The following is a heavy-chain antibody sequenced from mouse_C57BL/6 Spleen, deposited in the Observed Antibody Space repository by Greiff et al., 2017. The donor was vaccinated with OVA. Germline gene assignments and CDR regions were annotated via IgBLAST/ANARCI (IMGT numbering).Heavy chain of an antibody. Sequence: EVQLQQSGPELVKPGASVKMSCKASGYTFTDYNMHWVKRSHGKSLEWIGYINPNNGGTSYNQKFKGKATLTVNKSSSTAYMEIRSLTSEDSAGYYCARGLRRSDWYFDVWGTGTTVTVSS. D-gene: IGHD1-1*01. CDR2: INPNNGGT. CDR3: ARGLRRSDWYFDV. J-gene: IGHJ1*03. V-gene: IGHV1-22*01. CDR1: GYTFTDYN.